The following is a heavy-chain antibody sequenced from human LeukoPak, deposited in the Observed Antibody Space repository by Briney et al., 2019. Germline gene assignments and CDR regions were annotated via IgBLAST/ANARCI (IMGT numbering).Heavy chain of an antibody. CDR1: GGSFSGYY. J-gene: IGHJ4*02. V-gene: IGHV4-34*01. D-gene: IGHD6-19*01. Sequence: SETLSLTCAVYGGSFSGYYWSWIRQRPGEGQEWIGEINHSGSTNYNPSLKSRVTISVDTSKNQFSLKLSSVTAADTAVYYCARDGIAVAANYFDYWGQGTLVTVSS. CDR2: INHSGST. CDR3: ARDGIAVAANYFDY.